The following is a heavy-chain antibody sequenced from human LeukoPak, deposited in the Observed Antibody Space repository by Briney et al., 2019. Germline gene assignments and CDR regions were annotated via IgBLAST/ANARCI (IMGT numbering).Heavy chain of an antibody. CDR2: ISYDGSNT. CDR1: GFTFTSYA. D-gene: IGHD3-22*01. V-gene: IGHV3-30*18. CDR3: AKVHLTYYYDSSGYGFQDY. Sequence: GGSLRLSCAASGFTFTSYAIPWVRQAPGKGLEWVGVISYDGSNTYYVDSVKGRFTISRDNSKNTVYLQMNSLRAEDTAVYYCAKVHLTYYYDSSGYGFQDYWGQGTLVTVSS. J-gene: IGHJ4*02.